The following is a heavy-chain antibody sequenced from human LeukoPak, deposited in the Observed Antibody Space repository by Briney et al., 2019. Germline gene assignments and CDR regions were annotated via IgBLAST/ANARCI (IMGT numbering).Heavy chain of an antibody. Sequence: SETLSLTCTVSGGSISTYYWAWIRQPPGKGLDWIGFIYYSGTTNYNPSLKSRVTISVDTSKNQFSLKLSSLTAADTAVYYCAREGWYYDSSGRLRGYFDYWAREPWSPSPQ. J-gene: IGHJ4*02. CDR2: IYYSGTT. CDR1: GGSISTYY. V-gene: IGHV4-59*01. D-gene: IGHD3-22*01. CDR3: AREGWYYDSSGRLRGYFDY.